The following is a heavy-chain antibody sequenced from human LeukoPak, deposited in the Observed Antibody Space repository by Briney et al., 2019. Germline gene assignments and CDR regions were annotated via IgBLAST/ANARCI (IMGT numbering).Heavy chain of an antibody. Sequence: PGGSLRLSCAASGFTFSSYSMNWVRQAPGKGLEWVSSISSSSSYIYYADSVKGRFTISRDNAKNSLYLQMNSLRAEDTAVYYCAREWVVVPAAVDYWGQGTLVTVS. V-gene: IGHV3-21*01. CDR2: ISSSSSYI. D-gene: IGHD2-2*01. CDR1: GFTFSSYS. CDR3: AREWVVVPAAVDY. J-gene: IGHJ4*02.